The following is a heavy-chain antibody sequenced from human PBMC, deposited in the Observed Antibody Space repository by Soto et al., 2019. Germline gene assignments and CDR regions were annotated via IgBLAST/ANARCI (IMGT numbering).Heavy chain of an antibody. CDR1: GGTFSSYA. CDR3: ARTGGITMIEYGSYGMDV. D-gene: IGHD3-22*01. CDR2: IIPIFGTA. J-gene: IGHJ6*02. V-gene: IGHV1-69*12. Sequence: QVQLVQSGAEVKKPGSSVKVSCKASGGTFSSYAISWVRQAPGQGLEWMGGIIPIFGTANYAQKFQGRVTITADESTSTAYMELSNLRAEDTAVYYCARTGGITMIEYGSYGMDVWGQGTTVTVSS.